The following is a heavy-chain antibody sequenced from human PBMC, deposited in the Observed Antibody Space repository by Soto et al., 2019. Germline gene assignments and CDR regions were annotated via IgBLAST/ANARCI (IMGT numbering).Heavy chain of an antibody. V-gene: IGHV3-21*01. CDR2: ISSSSAYI. Sequence: EVQLVESGGGLVKPGGSLRLSCAASGFTFSSYSLNWVRQAPGKGLEWVSSISSSSAYIYYADSVKGRFTISRDNAKNSLYLQMNSLRAEDTALYYCARDSGDSNYLITSYYYYFMGVWGNGTTVTVS. D-gene: IGHD4-4*01. CDR1: GFTFSSYS. CDR3: ARDSGDSNYLITSYYYYFMGV. J-gene: IGHJ6*03.